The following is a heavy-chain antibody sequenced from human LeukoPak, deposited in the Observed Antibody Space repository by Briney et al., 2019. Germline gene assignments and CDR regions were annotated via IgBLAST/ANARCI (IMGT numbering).Heavy chain of an antibody. CDR2: IYPGDSDT. D-gene: IGHD3-10*01. CDR3: ARPNYYSSGSYSIWYFDY. CDR1: GYSFASYW. J-gene: IGHJ4*02. Sequence: GESLKISCKGSGYSFASYWIGWVRQMPGKGLEWMGIIYPGDSDTTYSPSFQGQVTISADKSISTPYLQWSSLKASDTAMYYCARPNYYSSGSYSIWYFDYWGQGTLVTVSS. V-gene: IGHV5-51*01.